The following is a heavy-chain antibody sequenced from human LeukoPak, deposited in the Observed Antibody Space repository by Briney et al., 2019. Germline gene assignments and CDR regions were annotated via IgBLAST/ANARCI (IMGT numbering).Heavy chain of an antibody. CDR1: GFTFSSYA. CDR3: VKVGTTVY. V-gene: IGHV3-23*01. J-gene: IGHJ4*02. Sequence: QSGGSLRLSCAASGFTFSSYAMTWVRQAPGKGLEWVSAISGGSTYYADSVKGRFTISRDNSKNTLYLQMNSLRAEDTAVYFCVKVGTTVYWGQGTLVTVSS. D-gene: IGHD4-17*01. CDR2: ISGGST.